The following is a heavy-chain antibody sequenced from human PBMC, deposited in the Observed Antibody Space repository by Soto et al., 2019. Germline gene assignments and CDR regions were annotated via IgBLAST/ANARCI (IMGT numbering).Heavy chain of an antibody. V-gene: IGHV3-33*01. J-gene: IGHJ4*02. CDR2: IWYDGSNK. Sequence: QVQLVECGGGVVQPGRSLRLACAASGFTLSSYGMHWVRQAPGKGLEWVAVIWYDGSNKYYADSVKGRFTISRDNSKNTLYLQMNSLRAEDTAVYYCARWGIAAGDYWGQGTLVSVSS. CDR1: GFTLSSYG. D-gene: IGHD6-13*01. CDR3: ARWGIAAGDY.